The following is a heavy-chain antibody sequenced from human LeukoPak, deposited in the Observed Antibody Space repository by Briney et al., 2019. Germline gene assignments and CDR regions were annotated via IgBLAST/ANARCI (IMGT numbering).Heavy chain of an antibody. CDR2: INTDGSTT. CDR1: GFTFSSYW. Sequence: GGSLRLSCAASGFTFSSYWMHWFRQAPGKGLVWVSRINTDGSTTNYADSVKGRFTTSRDNAKNTLYLQMNSLRAEDTAVYYCARVRSGSYNWFDPWGQGTLVTVSS. D-gene: IGHD3-10*01. J-gene: IGHJ5*02. CDR3: ARVRSGSYNWFDP. V-gene: IGHV3-74*01.